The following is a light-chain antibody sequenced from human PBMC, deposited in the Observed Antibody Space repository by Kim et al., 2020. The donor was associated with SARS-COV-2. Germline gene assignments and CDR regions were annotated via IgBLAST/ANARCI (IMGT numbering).Light chain of an antibody. CDR3: NSRDSSGNHLV. Sequence: ALEQTVRNTSQGDCLRIYYASWYQQKPGQAPVLVIYGKNNRPSGIPDRFSGSSSGNTASLTITGAQAEDEADYYCNSRDSSGNHLVFGTGTKVTVL. CDR1: CLRIYY. V-gene: IGLV3-19*01. CDR2: GKN. J-gene: IGLJ1*01.